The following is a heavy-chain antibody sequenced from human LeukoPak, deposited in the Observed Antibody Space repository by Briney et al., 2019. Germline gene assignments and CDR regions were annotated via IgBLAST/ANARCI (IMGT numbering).Heavy chain of an antibody. V-gene: IGHV3-64*01. J-gene: IGHJ5*02. CDR3: ARSGELSSGYQYNWFDP. D-gene: IGHD3-22*01. CDR2: ISSNGDST. CDR1: GFTFSSYA. Sequence: PGRSLRLSCAASGFTFSSYAMHWVRQAPGKGLEYVSAISSNGDSTYYANSVKGRFTISRDNSKNTLYLQMGSLRAEDMAVYYCARSGELSSGYQYNWFDPWGQGTLVTVSS.